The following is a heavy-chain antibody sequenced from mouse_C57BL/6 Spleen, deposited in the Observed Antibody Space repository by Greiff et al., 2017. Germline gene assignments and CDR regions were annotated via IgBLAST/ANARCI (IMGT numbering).Heavy chain of an antibody. CDR3: ARRVYYDYDDAFAY. J-gene: IGHJ3*01. CDR1: GYAFSSYW. CDR2: IYPGDGDT. Sequence: VQLQQSGAELVKPGASVKISCKASGYAFSSYWMNWVKQRPGKGLEWIGQIYPGDGDTNYNGKFKGKATLTADKSSSTAYMQLSSLTAEDSAVYFCARRVYYDYDDAFAYWGQGTLVTVSA. D-gene: IGHD2-4*01. V-gene: IGHV1-80*01.